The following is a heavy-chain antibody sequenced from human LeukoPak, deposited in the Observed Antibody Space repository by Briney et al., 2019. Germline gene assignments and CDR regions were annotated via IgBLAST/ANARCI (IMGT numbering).Heavy chain of an antibody. CDR1: GFTFSDYY. Sequence: GGSLRLSCAASGFTFSDYYMSWIRQAPGKGLEWVSYISSSSTYTNYADSVKGRFTISRDDAKNSLYLQMNSLRAEDTAVYYCARRGASGGVDYWGQGTLVTVSS. V-gene: IGHV3-11*03. CDR3: ARRGASGGVDY. J-gene: IGHJ4*02. CDR2: ISSSSTYT.